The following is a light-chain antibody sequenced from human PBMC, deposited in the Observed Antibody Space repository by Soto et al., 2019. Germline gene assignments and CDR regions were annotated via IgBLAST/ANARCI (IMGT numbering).Light chain of an antibody. CDR3: QQANTFPIT. CDR1: QDISSW. V-gene: IGKV1-12*01. J-gene: IGKJ5*01. Sequence: DIPMTQSPSSVSASVGDRVTITCRASQDISSWLAWYQQKPGKAPKLLIYPASSLQGGVPSRFSGSGSGTDFTLTISSLQPEDFATYYCQQANTFPITFGQGTRLEIK. CDR2: PAS.